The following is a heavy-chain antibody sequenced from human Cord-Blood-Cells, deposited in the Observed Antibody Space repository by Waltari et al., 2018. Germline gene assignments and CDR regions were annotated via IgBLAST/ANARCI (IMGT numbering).Heavy chain of an antibody. CDR2: IYYSGST. D-gene: IGHD3-9*01. Sequence: QVQLQESGPGLVKPSETLSLTCTVSGGSVSSGSYYWSWIRQHPGTGLEWIGYIYYSGSTNYNPSIKSRVTISVDTSKNQFSLKLSSVTAADTAVYYCARDGVLRYFDWTYWYFDLWGRGTLVTVSS. CDR1: GGSVSSGSYY. V-gene: IGHV4-61*01. J-gene: IGHJ2*01. CDR3: ARDGVLRYFDWTYWYFDL.